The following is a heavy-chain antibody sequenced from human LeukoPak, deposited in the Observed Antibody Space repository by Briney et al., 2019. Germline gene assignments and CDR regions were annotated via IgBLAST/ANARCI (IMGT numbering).Heavy chain of an antibody. V-gene: IGHV4-39*01. CDR3: ARRVSDPLKVDY. D-gene: IGHD3-22*01. J-gene: IGHJ4*02. CDR1: GDSIISSTFY. Sequence: SGTLSLTCTVSGDSIISSTFYWGWIRQPPGKGLEWIGGIFYSGSTYYNPSLKSRVTISVDTSKNQFSLKLSSVTAADTAVYYCARRVSDPLKVDYWGQGTLVTVSS. CDR2: IFYSGST.